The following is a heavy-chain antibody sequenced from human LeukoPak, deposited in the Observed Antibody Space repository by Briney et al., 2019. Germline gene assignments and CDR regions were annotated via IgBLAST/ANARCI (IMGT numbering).Heavy chain of an antibody. Sequence: TGESLKISCKGSGYSFTSYWIGWVRQMPGKGLEWMGIIYPGDSDTRYSPSFQGQVTISADKSISTAYLQWSSLKASDTAMYYCARGQFGAVALEGNWFDPWGQGTLVTVSS. CDR1: GYSFTSYW. CDR3: ARGQFGAVALEGNWFDP. V-gene: IGHV5-51*01. D-gene: IGHD6-19*01. J-gene: IGHJ5*02. CDR2: IYPGDSDT.